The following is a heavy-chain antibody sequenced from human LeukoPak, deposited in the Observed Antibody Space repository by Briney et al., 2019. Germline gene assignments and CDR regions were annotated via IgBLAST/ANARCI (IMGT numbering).Heavy chain of an antibody. Sequence: SETLSLTCTVSGGSISSSSYYWGWIRQPPGKGLEWIGSIYYSGSTYYNPSLKSRVTISVDTSKNQFSLKLSSVTAADTAVYYCARLSADSSSSRGFDYWGQGTLVTVSS. CDR1: GGSISSSSYY. CDR3: ARLSADSSSSRGFDY. CDR2: IYYSGST. V-gene: IGHV4-39*07. J-gene: IGHJ4*02. D-gene: IGHD2-2*01.